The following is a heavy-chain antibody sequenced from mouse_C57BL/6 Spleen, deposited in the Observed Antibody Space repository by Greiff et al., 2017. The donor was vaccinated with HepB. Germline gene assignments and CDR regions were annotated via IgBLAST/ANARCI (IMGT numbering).Heavy chain of an antibody. CDR2: ISSGGSYT. J-gene: IGHJ4*01. CDR1: GFTFSSYG. D-gene: IGHD1-1*01. V-gene: IGHV5-6*01. Sequence: EVQLQESGGDLVKPGGSLKLSCAASGFTFSSYGMSWVRQTPDKRLEWVATISSGGSYTYYPDSVKGRFTISRDNAKNTLYLQMSSLKSEDTAMYYCARLYYGSSSYAMDYWGQGTSVTVSS. CDR3: ARLYYGSSSYAMDY.